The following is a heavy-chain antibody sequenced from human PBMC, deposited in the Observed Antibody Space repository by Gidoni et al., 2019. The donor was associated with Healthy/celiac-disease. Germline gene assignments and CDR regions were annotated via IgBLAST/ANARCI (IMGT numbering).Heavy chain of an antibody. J-gene: IGHJ4*02. CDR1: GFPFSGSA. CDR3: TRPWAAAGRDFDY. V-gene: IGHV3-73*02. CDR2: IRSKANSYAT. Sequence: EVQLVESGGGLVQPGGSLKLSCAASGFPFSGSAMHWVRQASGKGLEWVGRIRSKANSYATAYAASVKGRFTISRDDSKNTAYLQMNSLKTEDTAVYYCTRPWAAAGRDFDYWGQGTLVTVSS. D-gene: IGHD6-13*01.